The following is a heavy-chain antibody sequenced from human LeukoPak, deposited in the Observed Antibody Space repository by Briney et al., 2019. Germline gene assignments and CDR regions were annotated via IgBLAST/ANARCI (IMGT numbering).Heavy chain of an antibody. D-gene: IGHD3-22*01. CDR3: ARVTGGPRMIVVAIGGGYFQH. CDR2: IYHSGST. V-gene: IGHV4-38-2*02. CDR1: GYSISSGYY. Sequence: SETLSLTCTVSGYSISSGYYWGWIRQPPGKGLEWIGSIYHSGSTYYNPSLKSRVTISVDTSKNQFSLKLSSVTAADTAVYYCARVTGGPRMIVVAIGGGYFQHWGQGTLVTVSS. J-gene: IGHJ1*01.